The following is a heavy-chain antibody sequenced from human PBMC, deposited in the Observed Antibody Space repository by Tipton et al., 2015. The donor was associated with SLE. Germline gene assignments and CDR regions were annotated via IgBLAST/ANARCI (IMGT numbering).Heavy chain of an antibody. J-gene: IGHJ5*02. CDR1: GGSISSYY. Sequence: TLSLTCTVSGGSISSYYWSWIRQPPGKGLEWIGYIYYSGSTNYNPSLNSRVTISLDTSKNQFSLSLNSVTAADTAVYYCARMGSIVLKRFDPWGQGTLVTVSS. D-gene: IGHD2-8*01. CDR3: ARMGSIVLKRFDP. V-gene: IGHV4-59*12. CDR2: IYYSGST.